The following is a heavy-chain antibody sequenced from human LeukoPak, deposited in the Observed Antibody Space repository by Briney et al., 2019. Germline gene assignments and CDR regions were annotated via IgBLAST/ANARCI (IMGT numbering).Heavy chain of an antibody. J-gene: IGHJ3*02. Sequence: SVKVSCKASGGTFSSYAISWVRQAPGRGLEWMGGTIPIFGTANYAQKFQGRVTITADESTSTAYMELSSLRSEDTAVYYCARDLVPYYYDSSGHSRWAFDIWGQGTMVTVSS. V-gene: IGHV1-69*01. CDR3: ARDLVPYYYDSSGHSRWAFDI. CDR1: GGTFSSYA. D-gene: IGHD3-22*01. CDR2: TIPIFGTA.